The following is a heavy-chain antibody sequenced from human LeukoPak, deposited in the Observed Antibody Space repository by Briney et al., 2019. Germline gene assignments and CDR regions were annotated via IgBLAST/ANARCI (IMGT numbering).Heavy chain of an antibody. CDR1: GYVFTDYY. D-gene: IGHD2-2*01. CDR3: ATIGDQRVLLY. J-gene: IGHJ4*02. Sequence: ASVTXSCKASGYVFTDYYMHWVRQTPGKGLQWMGRVDPEFDATIYGDDFQGRVTMRTDTSTDTAYLELSDLTSEDTGVYYCATIGDQRVLLYWGQGTPVTVSS. V-gene: IGHV1-69-2*01. CDR2: VDPEFDAT.